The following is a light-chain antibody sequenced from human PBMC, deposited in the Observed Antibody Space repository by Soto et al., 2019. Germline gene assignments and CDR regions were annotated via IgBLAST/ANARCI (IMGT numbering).Light chain of an antibody. Sequence: QSALTQPPSASGSPGQSVTISCTGTSSDVGGYNYVSWYQQHPGKAPKLMISEVSKRPSGVPDRFSGSKSGNTASLTVSALQHEDEAAYYCSSFAGNNNVVFGGGTKLTVL. CDR3: SSFAGNNNVV. CDR1: SSDVGGYNY. V-gene: IGLV2-8*01. J-gene: IGLJ2*01. CDR2: EVS.